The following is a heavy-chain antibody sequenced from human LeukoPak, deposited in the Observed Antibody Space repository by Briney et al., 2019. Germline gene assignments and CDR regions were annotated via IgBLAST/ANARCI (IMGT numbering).Heavy chain of an antibody. J-gene: IGHJ4*02. V-gene: IGHV3-7*01. CDR2: INQDGSEK. CDR1: GFTFSTYW. D-gene: IGHD7-27*01. Sequence: GGSLRLSCAASGFTFSTYWMSWVRQAPGKELEWVANINQDGSEKYSVDSVTGRFTISRDNAKNSLYLQMNSLRAEDTAVYYCARDKLTGDSHFDSWGQGSLVTVSS. CDR3: ARDKLTGDSHFDS.